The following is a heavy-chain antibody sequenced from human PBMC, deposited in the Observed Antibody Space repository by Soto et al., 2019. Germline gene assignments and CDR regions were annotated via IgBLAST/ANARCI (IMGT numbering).Heavy chain of an antibody. J-gene: IGHJ4*02. CDR1: GGSISSGGYY. D-gene: IGHD5-18*01. V-gene: IGHV4-31*03. CDR3: ASSGAMVGFDY. Sequence: SSETLSLTCTVSGGSISSGGYYWSWIRQHPGKGLEWIGYIYYSGSTYYNPSLKSRVTISVDTSKNQFSLKLSSVTAADTAVYYCASSGAMVGFDYWGQGTLVTVSS. CDR2: IYYSGST.